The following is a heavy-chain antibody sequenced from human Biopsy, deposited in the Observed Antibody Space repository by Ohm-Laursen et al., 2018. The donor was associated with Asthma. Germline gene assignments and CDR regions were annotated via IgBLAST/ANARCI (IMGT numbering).Heavy chain of an antibody. D-gene: IGHD1-1*01. CDR2: VSKDASTQ. Sequence: SLRLSCSASGFSFSNFAIHWVRQAPGKGLEWVGVVSKDASTQDYADSVKGRFTMARDNSKNTLDLQMNSLREEDTAVYYCVRDGTDDAFDIWGQGTVVGVSS. CDR1: GFSFSNFA. J-gene: IGHJ3*02. V-gene: IGHV3-30*01. CDR3: VRDGTDDAFDI.